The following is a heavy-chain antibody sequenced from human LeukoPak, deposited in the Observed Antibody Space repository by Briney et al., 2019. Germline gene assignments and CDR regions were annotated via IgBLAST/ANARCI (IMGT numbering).Heavy chain of an antibody. Sequence: PSETLSLTCTVSGGSISSYHWSWIRQPPGKGLECIGFIYYSGSTNYNPSLKSRVTISVDTSKNQFSLKLSSVTAADTAIYYCATEYSASSSCRFDSWGQGTLVTVSS. CDR1: GGSISSYH. D-gene: IGHD2-2*01. CDR3: ATEYSASSSCRFDS. J-gene: IGHJ4*02. CDR2: IYYSGST. V-gene: IGHV4-59*01.